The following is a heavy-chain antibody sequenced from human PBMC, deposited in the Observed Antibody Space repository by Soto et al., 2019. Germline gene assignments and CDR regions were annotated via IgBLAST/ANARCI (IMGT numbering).Heavy chain of an antibody. J-gene: IGHJ3*02. D-gene: IGHD2-15*01. CDR3: VRHGGGIVVVVAARGAFDI. Sequence: PSETLSLTCTVSGGSISSYYWSGIRQPPGKGLEWNGYIYYSGSTNYNPSLKSRVTISVETSKNQFSLRLSSVTAADTAVYYCVRHGGGIVVVVAARGAFDIWGQGTMVTVSS. CDR2: IYYSGST. CDR1: GGSISSYY. V-gene: IGHV4-59*08.